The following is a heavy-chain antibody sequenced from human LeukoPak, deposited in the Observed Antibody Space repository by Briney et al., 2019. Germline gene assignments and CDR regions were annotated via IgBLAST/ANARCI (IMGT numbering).Heavy chain of an antibody. CDR3: ARDRAIIVGATPGIGY. CDR2: INPNSGGT. Sequence: ASVKVSCKASGYTFTGYYMHWVRQAPGQGLEWMGRINPNSGGTNYAQKFQGRVTMTRDTSISTAYMELSRLRSDDTAVYYCARDRAIIVGATPGIGYWGQGTLVTVSS. J-gene: IGHJ4*02. D-gene: IGHD1-26*01. CDR1: GYTFTGYY. V-gene: IGHV1-2*06.